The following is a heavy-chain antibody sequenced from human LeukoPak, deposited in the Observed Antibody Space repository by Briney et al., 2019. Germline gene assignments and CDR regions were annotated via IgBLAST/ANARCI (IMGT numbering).Heavy chain of an antibody. CDR1: GFTFSNYA. J-gene: IGHJ3*02. D-gene: IGHD2-8*02. CDR2: VSCDGNHK. CDR3: ARDQPTGEGESDAFDI. V-gene: IGHV3-30-3*01. Sequence: GGSLRLSCAASGFTFSNYAMHWVRQAPGKGLEWVAVVSCDGNHKYYADSVKGRFTISKDNSKSTLYLQMSSLRPEDTAVYYCARDQPTGEGESDAFDIWGQGTMVAVSS.